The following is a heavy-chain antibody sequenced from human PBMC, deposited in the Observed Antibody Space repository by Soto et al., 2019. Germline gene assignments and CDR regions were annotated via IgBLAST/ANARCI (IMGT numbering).Heavy chain of an antibody. CDR2: ISENGGTK. Sequence: EVQLVETGGGLVQPGGSLSLSCVVSGFTFSSNEMNWVRQAPGKGPEWISKISENGGTKSYADSVKGRFTISRDNARDSLYLHMDSLSAEDTAVYYCARDRSLIFAIPPYGMDVWGQGTTVTVSS. J-gene: IGHJ6*02. V-gene: IGHV3-48*03. D-gene: IGHD3-3*01. CDR1: GFTFSSNE. CDR3: ARDRSLIFAIPPYGMDV.